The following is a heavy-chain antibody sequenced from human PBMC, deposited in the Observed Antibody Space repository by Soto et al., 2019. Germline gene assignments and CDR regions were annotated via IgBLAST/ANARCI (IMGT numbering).Heavy chain of an antibody. CDR2: IYYSGST. D-gene: IGHD2-8*01. Sequence: QVQLQESGPGLVKPSETLSLTCTVSGGSISSYYWSWIRQPPGKGLEWIGYIYYSGSTNYNPSLKSRVTISVDTSKNQFSLKLSSVTAADTAVYYCARQGVSDSFDYWGQGTLVTVSS. V-gene: IGHV4-59*08. J-gene: IGHJ4*02. CDR1: GGSISSYY. CDR3: ARQGVSDSFDY.